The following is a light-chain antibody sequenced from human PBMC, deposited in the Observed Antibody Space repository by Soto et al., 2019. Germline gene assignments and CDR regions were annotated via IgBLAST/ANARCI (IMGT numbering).Light chain of an antibody. V-gene: IGKV1-5*01. CDR3: QQYNSYWT. CDR1: QSISSW. CDR2: AAS. J-gene: IGKJ1*01. Sequence: DIQMTQSPSTLSASVGDRVTITCRASQSISSWLAWYQQKPGKAPKLLIYAASSLESGVPSRISGSGSGTEVTLIISSLQPDDFATYYCQQYNSYWTFGQGTKVEIK.